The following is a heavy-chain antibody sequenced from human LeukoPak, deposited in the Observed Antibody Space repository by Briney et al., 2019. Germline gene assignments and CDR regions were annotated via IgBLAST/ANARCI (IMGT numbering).Heavy chain of an antibody. V-gene: IGHV4-59*01. CDR2: ISDSGST. CDR1: GGPISSYH. Sequence: SETLSLTCTVSGGPISSYHWSWLRQPPGKGLEWIAFISDSGSTYYNPSLKSRVTISLEMSKKQFSLKINSVTAADTAVYYCARGGDYGDLRYFDYWGQGTLVTVSS. CDR3: ARGGDYGDLRYFDY. J-gene: IGHJ4*02. D-gene: IGHD4-17*01.